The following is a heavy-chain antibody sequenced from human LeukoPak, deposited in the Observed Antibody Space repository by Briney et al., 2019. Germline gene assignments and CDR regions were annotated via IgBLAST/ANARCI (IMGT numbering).Heavy chain of an antibody. J-gene: IGHJ6*02. V-gene: IGHV3-9*01. Sequence: GGSLRLSCAASGFTFDDYAMYWVRQVPGKGLEWVSGISWKSGSIGYADSVKGRFTISRDNAKNTLYLQMNSLRAEDTAVYYCTKDSGRGSGSDLGVTGMDVWGQGTTVTVSS. CDR3: TKDSGRGSGSDLGVTGMDV. CDR1: GFTFDDYA. CDR2: ISWKSGSI. D-gene: IGHD3-10*01.